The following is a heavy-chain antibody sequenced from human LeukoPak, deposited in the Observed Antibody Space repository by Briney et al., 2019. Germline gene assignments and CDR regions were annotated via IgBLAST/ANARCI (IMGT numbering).Heavy chain of an antibody. CDR2: IRSKVNNYAT. Sequence: PGGSLRLSCAASGFTFSDSAIHWVRQASGKGLAWVVRIRSKVNNYATVYAASVKGRFAISRDDSKNTAYLQMNTLQTDDTAVYYCTRLTDIVVVPTTSWGQGTLVTVSS. CDR3: TRLTDIVVVPTTS. CDR1: GFTFSDSA. D-gene: IGHD2-2*01. J-gene: IGHJ5*02. V-gene: IGHV3-73*01.